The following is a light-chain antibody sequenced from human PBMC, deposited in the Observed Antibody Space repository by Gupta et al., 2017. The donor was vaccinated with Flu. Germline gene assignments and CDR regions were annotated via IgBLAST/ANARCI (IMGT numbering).Light chain of an antibody. J-gene: IGLJ3*02. CDR1: ELKQRF. CDR2: KDN. CDR3: QSTDTSGNWL. Sequence: SYELTQPPAVSLSPGQTARITCSGYELKQRFSYWYQKKSGQAPFLVIYKDNQRPSGTPERFSGSSSGTTVTLTIRGVQTEDEAYYYCQSTDTSGNWLFGGGTKLTVL. V-gene: IGLV3-25*02.